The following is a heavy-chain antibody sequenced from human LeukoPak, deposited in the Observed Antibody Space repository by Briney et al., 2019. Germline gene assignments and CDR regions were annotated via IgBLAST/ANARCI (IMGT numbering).Heavy chain of an antibody. D-gene: IGHD1-1*01. CDR3: ARVTDWNDLDY. J-gene: IGHJ4*02. Sequence: SETLSLTCTVSGVSISSDDYFWGLIRQPAGKGLEWIGRIYSSGSTNYNPSLKSRVTISLDTSKNQFSLKLSSVTAADTAVYYCARVTDWNDLDYWGQGTLVTVSS. CDR2: IYSSGST. CDR1: GVSISSDDYF. V-gene: IGHV4-61*02.